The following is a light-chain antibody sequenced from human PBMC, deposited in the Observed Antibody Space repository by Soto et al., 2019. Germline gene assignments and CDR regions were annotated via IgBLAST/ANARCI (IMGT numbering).Light chain of an antibody. J-gene: IGLJ1*01. CDR2: NNN. V-gene: IGLV1-44*01. CDR1: SSNIGTNA. CDR3: AAWDDSLNGYV. Sequence: QSVLTQPPSASGTPGQRVTISCSGGSSNIGTNAVNWYQQLQGTAPKLLIYNNNQRPSGVPDRFSGSKSGTSASLAISGLQSEDEADYYCAAWDDSLNGYVFGTGTKVTVL.